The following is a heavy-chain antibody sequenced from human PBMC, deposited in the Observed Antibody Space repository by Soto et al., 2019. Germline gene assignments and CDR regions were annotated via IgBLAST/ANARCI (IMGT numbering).Heavy chain of an antibody. V-gene: IGHV3-15*01. D-gene: IGHD3-22*01. CDR2: IYPDGGTT. CDR3: TTDPVTMIVVVPSSG. Sequence: GYRFTSRYRQWVRQAPGQGLEWMGTIYPDGGTTDYAAPVKGRFTISRDDSKNTLYLQMNSLKTEDTAVYYCTTDPVTMIVVVPSSGWGQGTLVTVSS. CDR1: GYRFTSRY. J-gene: IGHJ4*02.